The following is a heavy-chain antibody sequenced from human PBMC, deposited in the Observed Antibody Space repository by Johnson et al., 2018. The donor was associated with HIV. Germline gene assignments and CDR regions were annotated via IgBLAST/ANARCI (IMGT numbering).Heavy chain of an antibody. CDR1: GFTFSDYA. CDR3: ARDSSNSFRFEMYAFDI. CDR2: ISYDAKNK. Sequence: QVQLVESGGGVVQPGRSLRLSCVASGFTFSDYAVHWVRQAPGKGLEWVAVISYDAKNKYYADFVKGRLTISRDNSKNTLYLQMNSLRPEDTAVYYCARDSSNSFRFEMYAFDIWGQGTMVIVSS. J-gene: IGHJ3*02. D-gene: IGHD6-6*01. V-gene: IGHV3-30*04.